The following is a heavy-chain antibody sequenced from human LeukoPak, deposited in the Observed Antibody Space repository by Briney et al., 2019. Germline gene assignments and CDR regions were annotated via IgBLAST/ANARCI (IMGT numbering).Heavy chain of an antibody. J-gene: IGHJ4*02. CDR2: ITDSGRKT. CDR3: AKITKATTPNY. CDR1: GFTFSSYA. Sequence: GGSLRLSCAASGFTFSSYAMSWVRQAPGKGLEWVSGITDSGRKTYYADSVKGRFSISRDNSRNTVYLQMSDLRAEDTAVYYCAKITKATTPNYWGQGTLVTVSS. V-gene: IGHV3-23*01. D-gene: IGHD4-17*01.